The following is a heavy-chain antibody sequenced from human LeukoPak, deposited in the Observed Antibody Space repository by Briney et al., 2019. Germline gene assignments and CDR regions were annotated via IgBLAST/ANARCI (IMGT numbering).Heavy chain of an antibody. D-gene: IGHD3-3*01. CDR1: GVSISSGGYS. CDR3: ARDPGYYDFWSGYYTDTRSRLFDP. CDR2: ISYSGNT. V-gene: IGHV4-30-4*07. J-gene: IGHJ5*02. Sequence: SGTLSLTCAVSGVSISSGGYSWTWIRQPPGKGLEWIGYISYSGNTYYNPSLKSRVTISVDTSKNQFSLKLSSVTAADTAVYYCARDPGYYDFWSGYYTDTRSRLFDPWGQGTLVTVSS.